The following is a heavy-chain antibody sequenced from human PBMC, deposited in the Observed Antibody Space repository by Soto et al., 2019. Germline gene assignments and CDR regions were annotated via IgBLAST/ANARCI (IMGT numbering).Heavy chain of an antibody. Sequence: PGGSLRLSCAASGFTFSSYGMHWVRQAPGKGLEWVAVISYDGSNKYYADSVKGRFTISGDNSKNTLYLQMNSLRAEDTAVYYCAKEYQYQLLEYYFDYWGQGTLVTVSS. CDR2: ISYDGSNK. CDR3: AKEYQYQLLEYYFDY. CDR1: GFTFSSYG. V-gene: IGHV3-30*18. D-gene: IGHD2-2*01. J-gene: IGHJ4*02.